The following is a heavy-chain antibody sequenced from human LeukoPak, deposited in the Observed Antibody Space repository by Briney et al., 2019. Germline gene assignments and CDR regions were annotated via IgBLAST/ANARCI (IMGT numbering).Heavy chain of an antibody. CDR1: GFTFSSYW. D-gene: IGHD3-9*01. J-gene: IGHJ4*02. V-gene: IGHV3-74*01. CDR2: INSDGSST. CDR3: TKMADTLTGHADY. Sequence: QSGGSLRLSCAASGFTFSSYWMHWVRQAPGKGLVWVSRINSDGSSTNYADSVKGRFTISRDNSKNTLYLQMNSLRAEDTAVYYCTKMADTLTGHADYWGQGTLVTVSS.